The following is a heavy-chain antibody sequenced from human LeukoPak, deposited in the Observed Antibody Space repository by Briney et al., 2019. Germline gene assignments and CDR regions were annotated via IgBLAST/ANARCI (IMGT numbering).Heavy chain of an antibody. V-gene: IGHV3-20*04. CDR1: GFTFDDYG. CDR3: ARSDKYNWNYFDAFDI. J-gene: IGHJ3*02. D-gene: IGHD1-7*01. Sequence: GGSLRLSCAASGFTFDDYGMSWVRQAPGKGLGWVSGINWNGGSTGYADSVKGRFTISRDNAKNSLYLQMNSLRAEDTALYYCARSDKYNWNYFDAFDIWGQGTMGTVSS. CDR2: INWNGGST.